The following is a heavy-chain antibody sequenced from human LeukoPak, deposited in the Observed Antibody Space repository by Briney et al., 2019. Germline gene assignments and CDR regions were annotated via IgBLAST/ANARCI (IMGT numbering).Heavy chain of an antibody. J-gene: IGHJ4*02. CDR1: GFTFSSYG. V-gene: IGHV3-30*18. D-gene: IGHD3-10*01. CDR2: ISYDGSNK. CDR3: AKESWFGNFPPCFDY. Sequence: GGSLRLSCAASGFTFSSYGMHWVRQAPGKGLEWVAVISYDGSNKYYADSVKGRFTISRDNSKNTLYLQMNSLRAEDTAVYYCAKESWFGNFPPCFDYWGQGTLVTVSS.